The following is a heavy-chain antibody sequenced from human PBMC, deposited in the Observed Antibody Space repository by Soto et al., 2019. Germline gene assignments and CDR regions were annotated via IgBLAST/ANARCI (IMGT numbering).Heavy chain of an antibody. CDR2: ISYDGSNK. CDR3: WLFYYYYFGMAV. CDR1: GFTFSSYA. Sequence: QVQLVESGGGVVQPGRSMRLSCAASGFTFSSYAMHWVRQAPGKGLEWVAVISYDGSNKYYADSVKGRFTISRDKSKNTLYLQMNSLRAEDTAVYYCWLFYYYYFGMAVWGLGTTVTVSS. V-gene: IGHV3-30-3*01. D-gene: IGHD3-9*01. J-gene: IGHJ6*02.